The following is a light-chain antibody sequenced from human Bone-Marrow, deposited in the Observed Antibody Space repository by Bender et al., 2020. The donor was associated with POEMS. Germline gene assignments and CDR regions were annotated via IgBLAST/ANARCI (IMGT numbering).Light chain of an antibody. Sequence: QSALTQPPSASGSPGQSVTISCTGTSSDVGAYNRVSWYQQHPGKAPKLIIYEVSKRPSGVPDRFSGSKSGNTASLTVSGLQGGDEADYYCCSYAGTRTVVFGGGTKLTVL. CDR3: CSYAGTRTVV. J-gene: IGLJ2*01. CDR1: SSDVGAYNR. V-gene: IGLV2-8*01. CDR2: EVS.